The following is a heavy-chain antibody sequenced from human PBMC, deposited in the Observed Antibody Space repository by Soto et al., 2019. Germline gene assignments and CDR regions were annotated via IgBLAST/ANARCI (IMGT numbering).Heavy chain of an antibody. Sequence: EVQLVESGGGLVKPGGSLRLSCAASGFTFSSYSMNWVRQAPGKGLEWVSSIRSSSSYIYYADSVKGRFTISRDNAKNSLYLQMNSLRAEDTAVYYCAREGIQLWGFDYWGQGTLVTVSS. CDR3: AREGIQLWGFDY. CDR2: IRSSSSYI. J-gene: IGHJ4*02. CDR1: GFTFSSYS. D-gene: IGHD5-18*01. V-gene: IGHV3-21*01.